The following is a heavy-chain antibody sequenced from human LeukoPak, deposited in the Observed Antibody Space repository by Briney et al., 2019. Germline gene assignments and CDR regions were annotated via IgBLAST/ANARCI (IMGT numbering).Heavy chain of an antibody. CDR3: ARGPYIVVVPPKRNWFDP. D-gene: IGHD2-2*01. CDR1: GGSFSGYY. CDR2: INHSGST. Sequence: PSETLSLTCAVYGGSFSGYYWSWVRQPPGKGLEWIGEINHSGSTNYNPSLKSRVTISVDTSNNQFSLKLSSVAAADTAVYYCARGPYIVVVPPKRNWFDPWGQGTLVTVSS. J-gene: IGHJ5*02. V-gene: IGHV4-34*01.